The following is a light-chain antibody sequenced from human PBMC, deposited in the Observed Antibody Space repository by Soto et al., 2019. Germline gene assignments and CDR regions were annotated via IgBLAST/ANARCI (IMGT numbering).Light chain of an antibody. CDR3: LQSLETPWT. Sequence: IVMTQSPLSLTVTPGEPASISCRSSQRLLQSNGYNYLEWYLQKPGQSPELLINLDSDRASGVPDSFSGSGSGTDFTLKISRLQAEDVALYYCLQSLETPWTFGQGTKVEIK. CDR1: QRLLQSNGYNY. CDR2: LDS. V-gene: IGKV2-28*01. J-gene: IGKJ1*01.